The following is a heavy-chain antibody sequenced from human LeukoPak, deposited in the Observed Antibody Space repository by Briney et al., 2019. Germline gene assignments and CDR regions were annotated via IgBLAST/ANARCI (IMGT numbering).Heavy chain of an antibody. CDR2: VNQDGTEK. CDR1: GFTFSGYW. Sequence: GGSLRLSCAASGFTFSGYWMSWVRQAPGKGLEWVANVNQDGTEKYYVDSVKGRFTISRDNAKNSLYLQMNGLRAEDTAVYYCARVNYYYGMDVWGQGTTVTVSS. J-gene: IGHJ6*02. V-gene: IGHV3-7*01. CDR3: ARVNYYYGMDV.